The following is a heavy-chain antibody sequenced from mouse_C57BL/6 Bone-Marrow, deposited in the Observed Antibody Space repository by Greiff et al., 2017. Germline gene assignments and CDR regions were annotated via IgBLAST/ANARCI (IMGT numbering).Heavy chain of an antibody. J-gene: IGHJ4*01. CDR1: GYTFTDYY. V-gene: IGHV1-19*01. CDR3: ARWGYGLYAMDY. Sequence: VQLQQSGPVLVKPGATVKMSCKASGYTFTDYYMNWVKQSHGKSLEWIGVINPYNGGTSYNQKFKGKATLTVDKSSSTAYMELNSLTSEDSAVYYCARWGYGLYAMDYWGQGTSVTVSS. D-gene: IGHD1-1*02. CDR2: INPYNGGT.